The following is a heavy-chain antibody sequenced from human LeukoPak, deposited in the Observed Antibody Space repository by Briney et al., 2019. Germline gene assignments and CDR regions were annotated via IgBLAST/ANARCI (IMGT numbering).Heavy chain of an antibody. CDR1: GGSISSYY. J-gene: IGHJ4*02. CDR3: ARGEGSGSYFKLNFDY. Sequence: PSETLSLTCTVSGGSISSYYWSWIRQPPGKGLEWIGYIYYSGSTNYNPSLKSRVTISVDTSKNQFSLKLSSVTAADTAVYYCARGEGSGSYFKLNFDYWGQGTLITVSS. D-gene: IGHD3-10*01. V-gene: IGHV4-59*01. CDR2: IYYSGST.